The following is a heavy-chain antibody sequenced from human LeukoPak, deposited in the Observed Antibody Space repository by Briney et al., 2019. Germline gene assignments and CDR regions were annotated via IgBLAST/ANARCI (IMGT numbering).Heavy chain of an antibody. CDR2: IYSSGST. D-gene: IGHD6-13*01. CDR3: ARNKKGWIAAAGTSYYYYYMDV. Sequence: SETLSLTCSVSGVSISSGSNYWGWIRQPPGKTLEWIGSIYSSGSTHYNPSLKSRVTISVDKSKNQFSLKLSSVTAADTAVYYCARNKKGWIAAAGTSYYYYYMDVWGKGTTVTVSS. V-gene: IGHV4-39*07. CDR1: GVSISSGSNY. J-gene: IGHJ6*03.